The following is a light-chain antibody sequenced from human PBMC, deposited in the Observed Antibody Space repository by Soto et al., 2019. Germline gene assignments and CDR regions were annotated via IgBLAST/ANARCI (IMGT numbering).Light chain of an antibody. Sequence: EIVLTQSPGTLSLSPGERATLPCRASQSVSSSYLAWYQQKPGQAPRLLIYGASSRATGIPDRFSGSGSGTDFTLTIRRLEPEDFAVYYCKQYGSSLWTFGQGTKVEIK. CDR1: QSVSSSY. CDR3: KQYGSSLWT. CDR2: GAS. J-gene: IGKJ1*01. V-gene: IGKV3-20*01.